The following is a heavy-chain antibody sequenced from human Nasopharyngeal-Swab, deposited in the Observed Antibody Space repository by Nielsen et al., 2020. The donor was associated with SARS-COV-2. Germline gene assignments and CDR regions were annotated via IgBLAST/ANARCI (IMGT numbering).Heavy chain of an antibody. Sequence: WIRQPPGKGLEWVANIKQDGSEKYYVDSVKGRFTISRDNAKNSLYLQMNSLRAEDTAVYYCARDFYGSGSYYNVYGMDVWGQGTTVTVSS. CDR2: IKQDGSEK. V-gene: IGHV3-7*01. CDR3: ARDFYGSGSYYNVYGMDV. J-gene: IGHJ6*02. D-gene: IGHD3-10*01.